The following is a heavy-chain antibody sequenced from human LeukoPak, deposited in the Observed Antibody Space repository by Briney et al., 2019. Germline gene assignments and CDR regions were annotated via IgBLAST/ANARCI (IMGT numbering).Heavy chain of an antibody. V-gene: IGHV3-48*03. CDR2: ISSSGSTI. CDR1: GFTFSSYE. J-gene: IGHJ3*02. D-gene: IGHD2-8*01. CDR3: ARDTGMGAFDI. Sequence: PGGSLRLSCAASGFTFSSYEMNWVRQAPGKGLEGVSYISSSGSTIYYADSVKDRFTISRDNAKNSLYLQINSLRAEDTAVYYCARDTGMGAFDIWGQGTMVTVSS.